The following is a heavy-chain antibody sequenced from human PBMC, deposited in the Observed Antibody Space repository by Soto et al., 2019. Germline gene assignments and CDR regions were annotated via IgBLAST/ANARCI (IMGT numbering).Heavy chain of an antibody. CDR3: ARNGLAVTTTCDI. V-gene: IGHV1-18*01. J-gene: IGHJ3*02. Sequence: ASVKVSCKASGYTFNSYGITWVRQAPGQGLEWMGWISAYNGNTNYAQKLQGRVTMTTDTSTTTVYMELRSLRSDDTAVYYCARNGLAVTTTCDIWGQGTMVTVSS. D-gene: IGHD4-17*01. CDR1: GYTFNSYG. CDR2: ISAYNGNT.